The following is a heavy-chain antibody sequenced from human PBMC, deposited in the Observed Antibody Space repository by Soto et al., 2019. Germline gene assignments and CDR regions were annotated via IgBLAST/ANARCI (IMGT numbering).Heavy chain of an antibody. CDR1: GFTVSSNY. V-gene: IGHV3-66*01. CDR3: ARDAPTATRYAFDI. Sequence: GSLRLSCAASGFTVSSNYMSWVRQAPGKGLEWVSVIYSGGSTYYADSVKGRFTISRDNSKNTLYLQMNSLRAEDTAVYYCARDAPTATRYAFDIWGQGTMVTVSS. D-gene: IGHD4-17*01. CDR2: IYSGGST. J-gene: IGHJ3*02.